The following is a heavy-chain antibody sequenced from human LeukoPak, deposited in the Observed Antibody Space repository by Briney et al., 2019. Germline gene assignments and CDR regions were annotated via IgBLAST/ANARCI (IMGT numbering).Heavy chain of an antibody. Sequence: SETLSLTCTVSGGSISSYYWSWIRQPPGKGLEWIGYIYTSGSTNYNPSLKSRVTISVDTSKNQFSLKLSSVTAADTAVYYCARGCSDDFWSGYSNWFDPWGQGTLVTVSS. CDR3: ARGCSDDFWSGYSNWFDP. CDR2: IYTSGST. D-gene: IGHD3-3*01. CDR1: GGSISSYY. V-gene: IGHV4-4*08. J-gene: IGHJ5*02.